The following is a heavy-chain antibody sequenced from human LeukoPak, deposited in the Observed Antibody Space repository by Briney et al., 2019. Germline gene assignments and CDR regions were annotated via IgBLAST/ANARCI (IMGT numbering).Heavy chain of an antibody. CDR2: INHSGST. CDR1: GGSFSGYY. D-gene: IGHD2-15*01. CDR3: ARGGVRSGYCSGGSCYTFDY. Sequence: PSETLSLTCAVYGGSFSGYYWSWIRQPPGKGLEWIGEINHSGSTNYNPSLKSRVTISVDTSKNQFSLKLSSVTAADTAVYYCARGGVRSGYCSGGSCYTFDYWGQGTLVTVSS. J-gene: IGHJ4*02. V-gene: IGHV4-34*01.